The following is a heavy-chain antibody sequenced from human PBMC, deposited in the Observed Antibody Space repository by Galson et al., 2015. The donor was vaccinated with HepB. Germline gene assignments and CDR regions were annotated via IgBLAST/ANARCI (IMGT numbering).Heavy chain of an antibody. CDR2: FDPGDGET. Sequence: SVKVSCKVSGYTLTELSMHWVRQAPGKGLEWMGGFDPGDGETIYAQKFQGRVTMTEDTSTDTAYMELSSLRSEDTAVYYCATVALLSGLGYYGMDVWGQGTLVTVSS. CDR1: GYTLTELS. J-gene: IGHJ6*02. CDR3: ATVALLSGLGYYGMDV. V-gene: IGHV1-24*01. D-gene: IGHD2/OR15-2a*01.